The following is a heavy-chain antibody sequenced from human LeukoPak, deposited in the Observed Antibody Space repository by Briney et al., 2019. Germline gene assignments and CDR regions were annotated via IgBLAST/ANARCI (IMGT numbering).Heavy chain of an antibody. D-gene: IGHD6-19*01. J-gene: IGHJ4*02. CDR3: ARRGAGSGGLDY. CDR1: RFSFSLHA. Sequence: GGSLRLSCEASRFSFSLHAMNWVRQAPGKGLDWVSAITDTGNMYYADSVKGRFTISRDTSKNTLFLQMNSLRAEDTALYYCARRGAGSGGLDYWGQGTLVTVSS. CDR2: ITDTGNM. V-gene: IGHV3-23*01.